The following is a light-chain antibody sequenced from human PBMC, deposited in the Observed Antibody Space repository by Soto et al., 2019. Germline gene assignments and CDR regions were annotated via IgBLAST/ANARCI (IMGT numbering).Light chain of an antibody. CDR1: QGINDN. CDR2: GAF. CDR3: QQYGSSGT. J-gene: IGKJ4*02. Sequence: GDRVTITCRASQGINDNLAWFQQKPGQVPKRLIYGAFSLQRGVPSRFSGSGSGTEFTLTISSLQPEDFAVYYCQQYGSSGTFGRGTKVDIK. V-gene: IGKV1-17*03.